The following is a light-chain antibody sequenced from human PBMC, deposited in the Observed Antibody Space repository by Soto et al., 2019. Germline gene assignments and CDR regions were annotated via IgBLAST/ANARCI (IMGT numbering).Light chain of an antibody. CDR3: GTWDSSLSAAGYV. Sequence: QSVLTQPPSVSAAPGQKVTISCSGSSSNIGNNYVSWYQQLPGTAPKLLIYDNNKRPSGIPDRFSGYKSGTSATLGITGLQTGDEADYYCGTWDSSLSAAGYVFGTGTKLTVL. CDR1: SSNIGNNY. V-gene: IGLV1-51*01. J-gene: IGLJ1*01. CDR2: DNN.